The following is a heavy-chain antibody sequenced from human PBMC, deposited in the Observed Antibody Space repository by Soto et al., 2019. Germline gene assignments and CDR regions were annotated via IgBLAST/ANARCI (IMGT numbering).Heavy chain of an antibody. J-gene: IGHJ6*02. CDR2: IVPIFGTA. V-gene: IGHV1-69*12. D-gene: IGHD5-12*01. CDR3: ARGRYSGYDMPDTYYYYSYGMDV. Sequence: QVQLVQSGAEVKKPGSSVKVSCKASGGTFSSHGISWVRQAPGQGLEWMGGIVPIFGTADDAQRFRGRVTITADESTSTAYMELSSLRSEDTAVYYCARGRYSGYDMPDTYYYYSYGMDVWGQGTTVTVSS. CDR1: GGTFSSHG.